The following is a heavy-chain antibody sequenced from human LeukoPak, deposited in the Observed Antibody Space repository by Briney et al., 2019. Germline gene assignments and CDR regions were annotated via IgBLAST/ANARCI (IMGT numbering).Heavy chain of an antibody. D-gene: IGHD3-10*01. J-gene: IGHJ6*02. CDR2: INESGST. CDR1: GGSFSSYY. Sequence: PSETLSLTCGVQGGSFSSYYWTRIRQSPGKGLEWIGEINESGSTNYNPSLKSRVSMSVDPSKNQFSLTLSSVTAADTAVFYCARAGRISLTRGVRYFAIEVWGQGTTVTVSS. CDR3: ARAGRISLTRGVRYFAIEV. V-gene: IGHV4-34*01.